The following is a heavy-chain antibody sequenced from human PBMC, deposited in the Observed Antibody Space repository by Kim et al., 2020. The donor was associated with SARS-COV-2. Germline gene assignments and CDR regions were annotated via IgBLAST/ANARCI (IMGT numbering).Heavy chain of an antibody. Sequence: GGSLRLSCAASGFTFSSYGMHWVRQAPGKGLEWVAVISYDGSNKYYADSVKGRFTISRDNSKNTLYLQMNSLRAEDTAVYYCAKEGRYGDFWSGSYYYYGMDVWGQGTTVTVSS. CDR2: ISYDGSNK. V-gene: IGHV3-30*18. J-gene: IGHJ6*02. D-gene: IGHD3-3*01. CDR3: AKEGRYGDFWSGSYYYYGMDV. CDR1: GFTFSSYG.